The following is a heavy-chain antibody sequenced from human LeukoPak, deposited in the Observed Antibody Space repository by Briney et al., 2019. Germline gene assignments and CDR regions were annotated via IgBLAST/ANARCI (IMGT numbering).Heavy chain of an antibody. J-gene: IGHJ4*02. Sequence: QPGGSLRLSCAASGFTFSHYWMSWVRQAPGKGLEWVANIKHDESEKYYVDSVKGRFTISGDNAKNSLYLQMDSLRADDTAVYYCARPTMVRGVEYWDYWGQGTLVTVSS. D-gene: IGHD3-10*01. CDR1: GFTFSHYW. V-gene: IGHV3-7*01. CDR3: ARPTMVRGVEYWDY. CDR2: IKHDESEK.